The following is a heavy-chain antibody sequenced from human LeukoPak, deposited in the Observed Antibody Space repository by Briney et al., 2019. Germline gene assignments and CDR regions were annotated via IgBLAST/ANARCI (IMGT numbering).Heavy chain of an antibody. Sequence: GESLKISCKSSGYSFTSYWIGWVRQMPGKGLEWMGIIYPGDSDTRYSPSFQGQVTISADKSISTAYLQWSSLKASDTAMYYCARPQNDFWSAPGAFVIWGQGTMVTVSS. CDR3: ARPQNDFWSAPGAFVI. D-gene: IGHD3-3*01. CDR1: GYSFTSYW. CDR2: IYPGDSDT. J-gene: IGHJ3*02. V-gene: IGHV5-51*01.